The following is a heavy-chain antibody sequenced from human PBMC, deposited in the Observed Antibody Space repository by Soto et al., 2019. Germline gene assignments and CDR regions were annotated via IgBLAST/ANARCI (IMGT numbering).Heavy chain of an antibody. Sequence: QLQLQESGPGLVKPSETLSLTCTVSGGSISSSSYYWGWIRQPPGKGLEWIGSIYYSGSTYYNPSLKSRVTISVDTSNNQFSLKRSSVTAANTAMYYCARLSSSWQHYYYYYGMDVWGQGTTVTVSS. J-gene: IGHJ6*02. CDR3: ARLSSSWQHYYYYYGMDV. D-gene: IGHD6-13*01. CDR1: GGSISSSSYY. CDR2: IYYSGST. V-gene: IGHV4-39*01.